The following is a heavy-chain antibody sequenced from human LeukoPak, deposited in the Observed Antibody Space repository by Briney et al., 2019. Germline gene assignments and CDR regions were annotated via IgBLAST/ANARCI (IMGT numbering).Heavy chain of an antibody. J-gene: IGHJ4*02. CDR2: IYYSGST. CDR1: GGSISSYY. CDR3: ARSAYYYDSSGYPFDY. Sequence: SETLSLTCTVSGGSISSYYWSWIRQPPGKGLEWIGYIYYSGSTNYNPSLKSRVTISVDTSKSQFSLKLSSVTAADTAVYYCARSAYYYDSSGYPFDYWGQGTLVTVSS. D-gene: IGHD3-22*01. V-gene: IGHV4-59*01.